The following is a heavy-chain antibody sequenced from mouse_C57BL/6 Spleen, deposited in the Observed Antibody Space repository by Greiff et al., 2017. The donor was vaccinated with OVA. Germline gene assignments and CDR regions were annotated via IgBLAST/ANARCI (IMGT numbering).Heavy chain of an antibody. CDR1: GYTFTDYY. CDR2: INPNNGGT. J-gene: IGHJ2*01. V-gene: IGHV1-26*01. D-gene: IGHD3-2*02. CDR3: ARRLRLREGYFDY. Sequence: EVQLQQSGPELVKPGASVKISCKASGYTFTDYYMNWVKQSHGKSLEWIGDINPNNGGTSYNQKFKGKATLTVDKSSSTAYMELRSLTSEDSAVNYCARRLRLREGYFDYWGQGTTLTVSS.